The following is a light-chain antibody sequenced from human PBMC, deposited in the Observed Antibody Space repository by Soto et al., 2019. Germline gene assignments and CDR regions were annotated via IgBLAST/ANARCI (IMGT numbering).Light chain of an antibody. V-gene: IGKV1-39*01. J-gene: IGKJ5*01. CDR1: QSISSY. CDR2: AAS. Sequence: DLQMTQSPSSLSASVGDRVTITCRASQSISSYLNWYQQKPRKAPNLLIDAASSLQSGVPSSFSGSRSGTDFTLTISSLQPEDFATYYCQQSYSTPITFGQGTRLEIK. CDR3: QQSYSTPIT.